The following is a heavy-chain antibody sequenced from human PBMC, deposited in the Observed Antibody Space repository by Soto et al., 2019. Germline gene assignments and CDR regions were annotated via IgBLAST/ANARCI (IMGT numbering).Heavy chain of an antibody. CDR2: ISDSGGRT. Sequence: ESGGGLVQPGGSLRLSCAVPGFTFNNYAMNWVRQAPGKGLEWVSSISDSGGRTYYADSVRGRFTISRDNSKNTLYLQMNSLRAEDTAIYYCAKDALGDYFYYGMDVWGQGTTVTVSS. CDR1: GFTFNNYA. CDR3: AKDALGDYFYYGMDV. J-gene: IGHJ6*02. V-gene: IGHV3-23*01.